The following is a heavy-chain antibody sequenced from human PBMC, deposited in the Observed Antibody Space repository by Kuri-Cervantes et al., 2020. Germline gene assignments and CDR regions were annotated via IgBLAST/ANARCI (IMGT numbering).Heavy chain of an antibody. Sequence: GGSLRLSCAASGFTFSSYDMSWVRQAAGKGLEWVSGINWNGGSTGYADSVKGRFTISRDNAKNSLYLQMNSLRAEDTAVYYCARGTRITIFGEAIDRYDSWGQGTLVTVSS. CDR2: INWNGGST. J-gene: IGHJ4*02. D-gene: IGHD3-3*01. CDR1: GFTFSSYD. CDR3: ARGTRITIFGEAIDRYDS. V-gene: IGHV3-20*04.